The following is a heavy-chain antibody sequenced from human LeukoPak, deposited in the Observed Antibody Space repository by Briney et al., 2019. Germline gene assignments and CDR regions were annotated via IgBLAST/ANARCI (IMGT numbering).Heavy chain of an antibody. V-gene: IGHV4-39*01. J-gene: IGHJ4*02. CDR1: GGSISSSSLY. Sequence: PSETLSLTCTVSGGSISSSSLYWGWIRQPPGKGLEWIGSIYYSGSTYYSASLKSRITISMDTSKNQFSLNLSSVTAADTAVYYCARGSYDVLTGYSTLGEYWGQGTLVTVSS. D-gene: IGHD3-9*01. CDR3: ARGSYDVLTGYSTLGEY. CDR2: IYYSGST.